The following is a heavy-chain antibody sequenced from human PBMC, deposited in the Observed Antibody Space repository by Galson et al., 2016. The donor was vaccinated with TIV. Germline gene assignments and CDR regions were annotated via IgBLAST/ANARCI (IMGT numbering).Heavy chain of an antibody. Sequence: SLRFSCAASGFTLRNYVMSWVRRAPGKGLEWVSVVSGSGDSTYYADSVRGRFIISRDNSKNTLDLQMNSLRPEDTAVYYCAKRRVLTPKYQYNYGMDVWGQGTTVTVSS. D-gene: IGHD4-23*01. CDR2: VSGSGDST. CDR1: GFTLRNYV. CDR3: AKRRVLTPKYQYNYGMDV. J-gene: IGHJ6*02. V-gene: IGHV3-23*01.